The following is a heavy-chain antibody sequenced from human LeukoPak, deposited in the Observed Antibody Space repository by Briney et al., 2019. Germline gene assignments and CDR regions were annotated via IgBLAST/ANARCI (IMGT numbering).Heavy chain of an antibody. CDR3: ARVIQQLVLSYIDY. CDR1: GYTFTGYY. CDR2: INPNSGGT. D-gene: IGHD6-13*01. J-gene: IGHJ4*02. Sequence: GASVKVSCEASGYTFTGYYMHWVRQAPGQGLEWMGWINPNSGGTNYAQKFHGRVTMTRDTSISTAYMELSRLRSDDTAVYYCARVIQQLVLSYIDYWGQGTPVTVSS. V-gene: IGHV1-2*02.